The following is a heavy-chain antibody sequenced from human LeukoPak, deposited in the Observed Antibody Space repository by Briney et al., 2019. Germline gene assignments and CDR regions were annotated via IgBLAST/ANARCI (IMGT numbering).Heavy chain of an antibody. D-gene: IGHD3-3*01. V-gene: IGHV4-31*03. CDR2: IYYSGST. CDR3: ARVLTPYYDFWSGYYPPCWFDP. J-gene: IGHJ5*02. Sequence: PSQTLSLTCTVSGGSISSGGYYWSWIRQHPGKGLEWIGYIYYSGSTYYNPSLKSRVTISVDTSKNQFSLKLSSVTAADTAVYYCARVLTPYYDFWSGYYPPCWFDPWGQGTLVNVSS. CDR1: GGSISSGGYY.